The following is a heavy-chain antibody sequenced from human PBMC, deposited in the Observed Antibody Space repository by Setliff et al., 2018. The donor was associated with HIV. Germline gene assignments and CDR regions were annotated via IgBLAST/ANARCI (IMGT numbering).Heavy chain of an antibody. D-gene: IGHD2-2*01. CDR1: GGSFSGYY. Sequence: LSLTCAVYGGSFSGYYWSWIRQPPGKGLEWIGEINHSGSTNFNPSLKSRVTISVDTSKNQFSLKVRSVTAADTAVYCCARMDSSTWPDYYFYGMDVWGQGTTVTVSS. V-gene: IGHV4-34*01. J-gene: IGHJ6*02. CDR3: ARMDSSTWPDYYFYGMDV. CDR2: INHSGST.